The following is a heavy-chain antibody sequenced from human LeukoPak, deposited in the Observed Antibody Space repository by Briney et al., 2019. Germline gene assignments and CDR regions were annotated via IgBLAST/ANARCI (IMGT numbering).Heavy chain of an antibody. J-gene: IGHJ4*02. CDR2: IYYSGST. CDR3: ARAGYSSGWYRLLFDY. D-gene: IGHD6-19*01. CDR1: GGSISSSSYY. Sequence: SETLSLTCTVSGGSISSSSYYWGWIRQPPGKGLEWIGSIYYSGSTYYNPSLKSRVTISVDTSKNQFSLKLSSVTAADTAVYYCARAGYSSGWYRLLFDYWGQGTLVTVSS. V-gene: IGHV4-39*07.